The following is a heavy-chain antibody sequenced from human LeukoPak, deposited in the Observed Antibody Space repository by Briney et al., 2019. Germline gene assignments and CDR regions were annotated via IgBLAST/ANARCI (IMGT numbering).Heavy chain of an antibody. V-gene: IGHV3-23*01. J-gene: IGHJ4*02. CDR3: AKPARTDYVDY. CDR2: ISGRGGST. CDR1: RFTFSSYA. Sequence: GGSLRLSCAASRFTFSSYAMNWVRQAPGKGLEWVSAISGRGGSTYYADSVKGRFTISRDNSKNTLYLQMNSRRAEDTAVYYCAKPARTDYVDYWGQGTLVTVSS. D-gene: IGHD1-14*01.